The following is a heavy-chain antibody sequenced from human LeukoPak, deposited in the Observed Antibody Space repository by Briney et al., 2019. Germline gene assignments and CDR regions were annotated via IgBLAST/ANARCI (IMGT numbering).Heavy chain of an antibody. J-gene: IGHJ4*02. D-gene: IGHD4-17*01. Sequence: QPGGSLRLSCAASGFTFSNYAMSWVRQAPGRGLEWASAISGSRGLTYYADSVKGRFTISRDNSKNTLFLQMNSLRAEDTAVYYCARGGESASYGDYRFDYWGQGTLVTVSS. CDR1: GFTFSNYA. CDR2: ISGSRGLT. CDR3: ARGGESASYGDYRFDY. V-gene: IGHV3-23*01.